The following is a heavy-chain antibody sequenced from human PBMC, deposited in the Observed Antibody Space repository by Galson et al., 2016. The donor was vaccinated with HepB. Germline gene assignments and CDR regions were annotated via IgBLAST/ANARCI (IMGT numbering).Heavy chain of an antibody. CDR2: IKQDGGEK. D-gene: IGHD1-26*01. J-gene: IGHJ6*02. CDR1: GFTFSNYW. V-gene: IGHV3-7*03. Sequence: SLRLSCAGYGFTFSNYWMSWVRQAPGKGLEWVANIKQDGGEKHFVDSVKGRFTISRDNAKNSLYLQMNSLRAEDTAVYYCARGGSYLSYYGMDVWGQGTTVTV. CDR3: ARGGSYLSYYGMDV.